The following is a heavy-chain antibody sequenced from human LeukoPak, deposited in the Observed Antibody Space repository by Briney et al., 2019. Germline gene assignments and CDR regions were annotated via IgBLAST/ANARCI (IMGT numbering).Heavy chain of an antibody. V-gene: IGHV4-61*08. Sequence: KPSETLFLTCGFAGYFTSSGYYWSWMRQPPGQELVGIGYIYYCGNTNYNPSLKSRVTISVDTSKTQFSLKLSSVTPADTAVYYCARFRKISGTFDYWGQGTLVTVSS. CDR3: ARFRKISGTFDY. J-gene: IGHJ4*02. D-gene: IGHD2-15*01. CDR2: IYYCGNT. CDR1: AGYFTSSGYY.